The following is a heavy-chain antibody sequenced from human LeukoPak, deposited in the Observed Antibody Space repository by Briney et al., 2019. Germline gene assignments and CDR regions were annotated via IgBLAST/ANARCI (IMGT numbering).Heavy chain of an antibody. J-gene: IGHJ5*02. CDR1: GGTFSSYA. CDR3: ARDLAPAGYSSSWTRFDP. Sequence: ASVKVSCKASGGTFSSYAISWVRQAPGQELEWMGGIIPIFGTANYAQKFQGRVTITTDESTSTAYMELSSLRSEDTAVYYCARDLAPAGYSSSWTRFDPWGQGTLVTVSS. CDR2: IIPIFGTA. D-gene: IGHD6-13*01. V-gene: IGHV1-69*05.